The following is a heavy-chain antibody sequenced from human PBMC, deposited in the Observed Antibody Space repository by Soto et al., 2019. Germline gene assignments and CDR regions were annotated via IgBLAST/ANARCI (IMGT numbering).Heavy chain of an antibody. D-gene: IGHD2-15*01. V-gene: IGHV1-69*13. CDR1: GGTFSSYA. CDR2: IIPIFGTA. J-gene: IGHJ6*02. CDR3: ARVFGCSGGSCYDYYGMDV. Sequence: SVKVSCKASGGTFSSYAISWVRQAPGQGLEWMGGIIPIFGTANYAQKFQGRVTITADESTSTAYMELSSLRSEDTAVYYCARVFGCSGGSCYDYYGMDVWGQETTVTVSS.